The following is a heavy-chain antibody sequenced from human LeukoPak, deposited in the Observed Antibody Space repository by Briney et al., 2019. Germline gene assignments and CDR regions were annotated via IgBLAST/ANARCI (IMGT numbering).Heavy chain of an antibody. D-gene: IGHD1-26*01. Sequence: GGSLRLSCAASGFTFSSYGMHWVRQAPGKGLEWVAVIWYDGSNKYNADSVKGRFTISRDNSKNTLYLQMNSLRAEDTAVYYCARANGGSYYQGDFDYWGQGTLVTVSS. CDR3: ARANGGSYYQGDFDY. V-gene: IGHV3-33*01. CDR2: IWYDGSNK. CDR1: GFTFSSYG. J-gene: IGHJ4*02.